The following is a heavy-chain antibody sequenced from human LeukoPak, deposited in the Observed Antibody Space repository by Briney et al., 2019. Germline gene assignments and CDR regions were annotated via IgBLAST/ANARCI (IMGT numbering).Heavy chain of an antibody. CDR2: IYYSGST. CDR3: ARSVGFGYYDILTGYPH. Sequence: GSLRLSCAASGFTFSDYYMNWIRQAPGKGLEWIGSIYYSGSTYYNPSLKSRVTISVDTSKNQFSLKLSSVTAADTAVYYCARSVGFGYYDILTGYPHWGQGTLVTVSS. J-gene: IGHJ4*02. D-gene: IGHD3-9*01. V-gene: IGHV4-38-2*01. CDR1: GFTFSDYY.